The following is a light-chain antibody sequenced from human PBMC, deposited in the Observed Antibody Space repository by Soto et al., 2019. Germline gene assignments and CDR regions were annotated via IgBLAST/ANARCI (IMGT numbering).Light chain of an antibody. J-gene: IGKJ1*01. V-gene: IGKV1-5*03. CDR1: QSISSW. Sequence: DIQMTQSPSTLSASVGDRVTITCRASQSISSWLAWYQQKPGTAPNLLIYKASTLQSGVPSRFSGSGSGTEFTLTLSSLQPDDSATSYCQQYNDNWTFGQGTKVEIK. CDR2: KAS. CDR3: QQYNDNWT.